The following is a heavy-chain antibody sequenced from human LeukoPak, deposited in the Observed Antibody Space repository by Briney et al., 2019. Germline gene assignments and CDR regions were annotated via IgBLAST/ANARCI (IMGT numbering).Heavy chain of an antibody. CDR1: GYSISSSNW. V-gene: IGHV4-28*06. J-gene: IGHJ3*02. D-gene: IGHD6-6*01. Sequence: SETLSLTCAVSGYSISSSNWWGWIRQPPGKGLEWIGYIYYSGSANYNPSLKSRVTMSVDTSKNQFSLKLSSVTALDTAVYYYARGHGSSSGGAFDIWGQGTMVTVSS. CDR3: ARGHGSSSGGAFDI. CDR2: IYYSGSA.